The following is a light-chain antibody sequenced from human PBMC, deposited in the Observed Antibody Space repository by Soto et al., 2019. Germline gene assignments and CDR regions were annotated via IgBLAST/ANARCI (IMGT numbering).Light chain of an antibody. J-gene: IGLJ2*01. CDR3: SAYAGFNNLL. CDR2: EVT. CDR1: SDDIGAFKY. V-gene: IGLV2-8*01. Sequence: QSVLTQPPSASGSPGESVTISCTGSSDDIGAFKYVSWFQQFPGKAPKLIIYEVTERPSRVSGRFSGSKSDNTASLTVSGLQPDDEAIYFCSAYAGFNNLLFGGGTKLTVL.